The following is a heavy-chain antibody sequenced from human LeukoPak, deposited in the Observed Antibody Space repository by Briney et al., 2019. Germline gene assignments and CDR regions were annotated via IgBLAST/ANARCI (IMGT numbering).Heavy chain of an antibody. CDR2: ISGTGGTS. CDR3: AKDVQFWPVLAAGFDY. D-gene: IGHD6-13*01. CDR1: GFTFSSYA. J-gene: IGHJ4*02. V-gene: IGHV3-23*01. Sequence: PGGSLRLSCAASGFTFSSYAMSWVRQAPGKGLEWVSGISGTGGTSYYADSVKGRFTISRDNSKTTLYLQMSGLRAEDTAVYYCAKDVQFWPVLAAGFDYWAQGTLVTVSS.